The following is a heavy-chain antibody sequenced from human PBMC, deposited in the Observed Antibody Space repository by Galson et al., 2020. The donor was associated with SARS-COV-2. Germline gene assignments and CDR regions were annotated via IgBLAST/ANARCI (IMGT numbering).Heavy chain of an antibody. Sequence: GGSLRLSCAASGFTFSSYGMHWVRQAPGKGLEWVAVIWYDGSNKYYADSVKGRFTISRDNSKNTLYLQMNSLRAEDTAVYYCASQLTVTTIFDYWGQGTLVTVSS. J-gene: IGHJ4*02. V-gene: IGHV3-33*01. CDR1: GFTFSSYG. CDR2: IWYDGSNK. CDR3: ASQLTVTTIFDY. D-gene: IGHD4-17*01.